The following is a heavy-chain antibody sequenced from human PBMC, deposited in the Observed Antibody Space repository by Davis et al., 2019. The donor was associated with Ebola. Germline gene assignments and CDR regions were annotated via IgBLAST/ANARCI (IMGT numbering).Heavy chain of an antibody. CDR2: IYSGGLT. CDR1: GFTVSSNY. J-gene: IGHJ4*02. Sequence: GESLKISCAAPGFTVSSNYMSWVRQAPGKGLEWVSVIYSGGLTYYADSVKGRFTISRDNSKNTLYLQMNSLRAEDTALYYCAKDLGQRRAPLDYWGQGTLVTVSS. V-gene: IGHV3-53*05. D-gene: IGHD3-16*01. CDR3: AKDLGQRRAPLDY.